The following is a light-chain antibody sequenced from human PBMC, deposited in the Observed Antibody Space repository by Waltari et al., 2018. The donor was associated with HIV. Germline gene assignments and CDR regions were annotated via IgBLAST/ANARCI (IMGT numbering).Light chain of an antibody. J-gene: IGKJ1*01. Sequence: DIQMTQSPSTLSASIGDRVITTCRARESGSGWLAWYQHKPGKAPKLLIYEGSTLESGVPSRFSGSGSGTEFTLTISSLQPDDFATYYCHQYNTYFPTFGQGTKVDIK. CDR1: ESGSGW. CDR3: HQYNTYFPT. CDR2: EGS. V-gene: IGKV1-5*03.